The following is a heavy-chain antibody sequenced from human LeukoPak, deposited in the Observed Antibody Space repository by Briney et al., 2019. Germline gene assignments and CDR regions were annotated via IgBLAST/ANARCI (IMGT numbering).Heavy chain of an antibody. CDR1: GYTFTSYY. CDR3: ARGGSVIVVVIDFDY. D-gene: IGHD3-22*01. CDR2: INPSGGST. V-gene: IGHV1-46*01. J-gene: IGHJ4*02. Sequence: ASVKVSCKASGYTFTSYYMHWVRQAPGQGLEWMGIINPSGGSTSYGQKFQGRVTMTRDTSTSTVYMELSSLRSEDTAVYYCARGGSVIVVVIDFDYWGQGTLVTVSS.